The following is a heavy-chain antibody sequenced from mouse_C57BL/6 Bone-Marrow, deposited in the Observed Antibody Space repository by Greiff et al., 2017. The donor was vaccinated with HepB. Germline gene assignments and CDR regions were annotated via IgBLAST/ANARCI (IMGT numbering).Heavy chain of an antibody. CDR1: GYTFTDYY. CDR2: INPYNGGT. Sequence: VQLQQSGPVLVKPGASVKMSCKASGYTFTDYYMNWVKQSHGKSLEWIGVINPYNGGTSYNQKFKGKATLTVDKSSSTAYMELNSLTSEDSAVYYCARGDGSSHWYFDVWGTGTTVTVSS. V-gene: IGHV1-19*01. D-gene: IGHD1-1*01. CDR3: ARGDGSSHWYFDV. J-gene: IGHJ1*03.